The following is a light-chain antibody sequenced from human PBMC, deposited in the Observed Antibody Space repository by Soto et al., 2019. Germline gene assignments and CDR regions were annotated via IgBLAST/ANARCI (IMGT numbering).Light chain of an antibody. J-gene: IGLJ1*01. V-gene: IGLV2-14*01. CDR1: SSDVGGYNY. CDR2: DVT. Sequence: QSALTQPASVSGSPGQSITISCTGTSSDVGGYNYVSWYQQHPGKAPKLIIYDVTNRPSGVSNRFSGSKSGNTASLTISGLQAEDEADYYCTSYTSSTPNVFGTGTKVTVL. CDR3: TSYTSSTPNV.